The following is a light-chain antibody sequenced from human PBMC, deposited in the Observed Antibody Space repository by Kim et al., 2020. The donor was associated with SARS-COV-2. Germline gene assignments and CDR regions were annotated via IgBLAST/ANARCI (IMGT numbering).Light chain of an antibody. CDR3: QTWGTGIVV. CDR1: SGHSRYA. J-gene: IGLJ2*01. CDR2: LNNDGSH. Sequence: ASVKLTCPLGSGHSRYANAWHQQQPEKGPRYLMKLNNDGSHSKGDGIPDRFSGSSSGAERYLTIPRLQSKDEADYYCQTWGTGIVVFGGGTQLTVL. V-gene: IGLV4-69*01.